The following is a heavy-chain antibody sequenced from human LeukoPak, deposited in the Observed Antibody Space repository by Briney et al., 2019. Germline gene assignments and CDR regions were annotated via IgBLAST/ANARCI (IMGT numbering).Heavy chain of an antibody. J-gene: IGHJ4*02. CDR2: INSDGTTT. CDR1: GFTFSTYW. V-gene: IGHV3-74*01. D-gene: IGHD7-27*01. CDR3: GRTGDLSDY. Sequence: GGSLRLSCAASGFTFSTYWMHWVRQAPGKGLVWVSRINSDGTTTNYADSVKGRFTISRDNAKNTLYLQMNSLRAEDTAVYYCGRTGDLSDYWGQGTLVTVSS.